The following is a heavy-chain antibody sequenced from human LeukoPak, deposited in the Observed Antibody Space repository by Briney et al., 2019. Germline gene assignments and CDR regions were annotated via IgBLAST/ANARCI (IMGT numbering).Heavy chain of an antibody. V-gene: IGHV4-59*01. CDR3: ARGRYSYGGAVGDYFDY. CDR2: IYYSGST. CDR1: GGSISSYY. J-gene: IGHJ4*02. Sequence: PSETLSLTCTVSGGSISSYYWSWIRQPPGKGLEWIGYIYYSGSTNYNPSLKSRVTISVDTSKYQFSLKLSSVTAADTAVYYCARGRYSYGGAVGDYFDYWGQGTLVTVSS. D-gene: IGHD5-18*01.